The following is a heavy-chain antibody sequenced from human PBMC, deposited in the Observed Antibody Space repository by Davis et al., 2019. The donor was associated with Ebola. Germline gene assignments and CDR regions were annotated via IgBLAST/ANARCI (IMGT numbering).Heavy chain of an antibody. D-gene: IGHD2-2*01. J-gene: IGHJ4*02. V-gene: IGHV3-11*04. CDR2: ISGSGSTI. CDR3: ATDWGLGYCSNSTCSEVG. Sequence: GGSLRLSCAASGFTFSDYYMSWIRQAPGKGLEWVSYISGSGSTIYYADSVKGRFTISRDNTRDSVYLQMDSLGVDDTAAYYCATDWGLGYCSNSTCSEVGWGQGTLVTVSS. CDR1: GFTFSDYY.